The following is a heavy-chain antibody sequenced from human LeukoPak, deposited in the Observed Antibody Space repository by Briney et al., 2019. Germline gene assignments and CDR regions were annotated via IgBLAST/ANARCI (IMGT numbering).Heavy chain of an antibody. D-gene: IGHD4-17*01. CDR1: GFTFSSYW. V-gene: IGHV3-7*01. CDR3: ASRSVTGWFDP. J-gene: IGHJ5*02. CDR2: IKQDGSEK. Sequence: GGSLRLSCAASGFTFSSYWMSRVRQAPGKGLEWVANIKQDGSEKYYVDSVKGRFTISRDNAENSLYLQMNSLRAEDTAVYYCASRSVTGWFDPWGQGTLVTVSS.